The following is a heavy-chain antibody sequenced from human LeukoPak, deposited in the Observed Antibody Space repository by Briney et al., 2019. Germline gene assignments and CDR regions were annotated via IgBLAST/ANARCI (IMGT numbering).Heavy chain of an antibody. CDR3: ARGPGRDAYNFVSY. J-gene: IGHJ4*02. Sequence: PGGSLRLSCAASGFTFSSYEMNWVRQAPGKGLEWLSYISASGSTIYYADSLKGRFTISRDNAKNSLYLQMNSLRAEDTAVYYCARGPGRDAYNFVSYWGQGTLVTVSS. CDR2: ISASGSTI. V-gene: IGHV3-48*03. CDR1: GFTFSSYE. D-gene: IGHD5-24*01.